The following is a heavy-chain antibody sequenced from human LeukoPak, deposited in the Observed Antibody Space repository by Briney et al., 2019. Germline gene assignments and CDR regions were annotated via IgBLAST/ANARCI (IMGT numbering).Heavy chain of an antibody. CDR3: TRHLVDTAMVFDY. CDR2: IRSKANCYAT. Sequence: PGGSLRLSCAASGFTFSGSAMHWVRQASGKGLEWVGRIRSKANCYATAYAASVKGRFTISRDDSKNTAYLQMNSLKPEDTAVYYCTRHLVDTAMVFDYWGQGTLVTVSS. J-gene: IGHJ4*02. CDR1: GFTFSGSA. V-gene: IGHV3-73*01. D-gene: IGHD5-18*01.